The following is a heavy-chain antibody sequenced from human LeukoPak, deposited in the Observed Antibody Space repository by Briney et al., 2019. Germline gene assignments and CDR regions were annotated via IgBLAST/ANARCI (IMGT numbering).Heavy chain of an antibody. J-gene: IGHJ5*02. CDR3: AKGRDKYQLLSKNWFDP. D-gene: IGHD2-2*01. CDR2: NSWNSSSI. V-gene: IGHV3-9*01. Sequence: TGGSLRLSCAASGFTFDDYAMHWVRQAPGKVLEWVSGNSWNSSSIGYADSVKGRFTISRDNAKNSLYLQMNSLRAEDTALYYCAKGRDKYQLLSKNWFDPWGQGTLVTVSS. CDR1: GFTFDDYA.